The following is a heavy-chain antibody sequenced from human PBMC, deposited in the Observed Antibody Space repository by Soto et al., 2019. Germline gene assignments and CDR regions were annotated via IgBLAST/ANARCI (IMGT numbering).Heavy chain of an antibody. CDR1: GFAFNNYG. Sequence: GSLRLACTVSGFAFNNYGINWVRQAPGKGLEWVSSISKSDYTYYSDSVKGRFTISRDNAKNSVSLQMNTLRVEDTAVYYCAREDSIIIPAVSDFWGQGTLVTVSS. CDR3: AREDSIIIPAVSDF. V-gene: IGHV3-21*01. CDR2: ISKSDYT. J-gene: IGHJ4*02. D-gene: IGHD2-2*01.